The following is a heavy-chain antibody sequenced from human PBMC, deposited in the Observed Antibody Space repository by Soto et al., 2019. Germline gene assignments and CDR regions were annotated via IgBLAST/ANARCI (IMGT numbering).Heavy chain of an antibody. CDR3: ARDREYSGFYYGMDV. CDR1: GFTFSRNA. D-gene: IGHD5-12*01. J-gene: IGHJ6*02. V-gene: IGHV3-30-3*01. Sequence: PGGSLRLSCEASGFTFSRNAMHWVRQAPGKGREWVAVISFDGNNQYYTDSVKGRFTISRDNSQNTLDLQMNSLRREDTAVYYCARDREYSGFYYGMDVWGQGTTVTVPS. CDR2: ISFDGNNQ.